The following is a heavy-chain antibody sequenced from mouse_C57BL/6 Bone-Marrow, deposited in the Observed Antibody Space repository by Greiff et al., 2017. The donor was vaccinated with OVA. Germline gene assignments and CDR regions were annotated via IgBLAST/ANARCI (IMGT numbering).Heavy chain of an antibody. CDR3: AYGNYVFDY. V-gene: IGHV1-81*01. D-gene: IGHD2-1*01. CDR1: GYTFTSYG. J-gene: IGHJ2*01. Sequence: VQLQQSGAELARPGASVKLSCKASGYTFTSYGISWVKQRTGQGLEWIGEIYPRSGNTYYNEKFKGKATLTADKSSSTAYMELRSLTSEDSAVYFYAYGNYVFDYWGQGTTLTVSS. CDR2: IYPRSGNT.